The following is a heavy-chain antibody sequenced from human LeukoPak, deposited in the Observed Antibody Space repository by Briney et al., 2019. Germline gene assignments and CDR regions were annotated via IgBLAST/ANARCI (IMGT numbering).Heavy chain of an antibody. CDR1: GGSISSGGYY. CDR3: ARAAPNWYFDL. CDR2: IYYSGST. V-gene: IGHV4-31*03. Sequence: SETLSLTCTVSGGSISSGGYYWSWVRQHPGKGLEWIGYIYYSGSTYYNPSLKSRVTISVDTSKNQFSLKLSSVTAADTAVYYCARAAPNWYFDLWGRGTLVTVSS. J-gene: IGHJ2*01.